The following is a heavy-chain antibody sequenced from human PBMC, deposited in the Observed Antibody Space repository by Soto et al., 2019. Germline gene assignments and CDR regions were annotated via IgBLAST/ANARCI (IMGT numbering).Heavy chain of an antibody. CDR3: TTSPATILVVVY. CDR1: GFTFSNAW. Sequence: EVQLVESGGGLVRPGGSLRLSCAASGFTFSNAWMSWVRQAPGKGPEWVGRIKSKSDGGTTDYAAPVKGRFTISRDDSKNTLYLQMNRLESEDTAVYYCTTSPATILVVVYWGQGTLVTVSS. J-gene: IGHJ4*02. D-gene: IGHD2-2*01. V-gene: IGHV3-15*01. CDR2: IKSKSDGGTT.